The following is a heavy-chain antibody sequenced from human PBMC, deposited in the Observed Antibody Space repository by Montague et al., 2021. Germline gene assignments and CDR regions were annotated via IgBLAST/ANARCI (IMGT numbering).Heavy chain of an antibody. CDR1: GFTFSSYA. CDR2: ISYDGSNK. V-gene: IGHV3-30-3*01. J-gene: IGHJ1*01. D-gene: IGHD6-19*01. Sequence: SLRLSCAASGFTFSSYAMHWVRQAPGKGLGWVAVISYDGSNKYYADSVKGRFTISGDNSKNTLYLQMNSLRAEDTAVYYCARSLTSGLLAEYFQHWGQGTLVTVSS. CDR3: ARSLTSGLLAEYFQH.